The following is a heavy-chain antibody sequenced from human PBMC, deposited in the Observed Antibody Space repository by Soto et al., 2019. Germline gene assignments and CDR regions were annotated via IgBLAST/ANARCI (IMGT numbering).Heavy chain of an antibody. J-gene: IGHJ5*02. CDR3: ARDRGGITVSSKPLGEWFDP. V-gene: IGHV4-59*01. CDR2: LVQVGAPASISAGERP. CDR1: GVPSNIFF. Sequence: QVQLQESAPELLGPSWTLSLTGTVPGVPSNIFFGVGFRQTPGRGLKCMGFLVQVGAPASISAGERPSYNPSLESRATISLALPKNQFSLKLTSVTAADTAVYYCARDRGGITVSSKPLGEWFDPWGQGTLVTVSS. D-gene: IGHD3-16*01.